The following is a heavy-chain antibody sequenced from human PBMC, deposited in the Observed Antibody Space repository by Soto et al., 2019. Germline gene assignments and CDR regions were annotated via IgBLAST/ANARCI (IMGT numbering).Heavy chain of an antibody. CDR1: GGSIGSGGYY. D-gene: IGHD2-2*01. CDR2: IYYRGST. V-gene: IGHV4-31*03. Sequence: QVQLQESGPGLVKPSQTLSLTCTVSGGSIGSGGYYWSWIRQHPGMGLEWIGYIYYRGSTYYNPSLLRRVTISVDTSKNQFTLKLSSVTAADTAVYHCARSSESSSAEGYFQRWGQGTLVTVSS. J-gene: IGHJ1*01. CDR3: ARSSESSSAEGYFQR.